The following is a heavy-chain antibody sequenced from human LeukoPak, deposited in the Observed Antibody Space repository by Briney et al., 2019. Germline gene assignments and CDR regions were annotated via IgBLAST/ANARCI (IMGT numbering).Heavy chain of an antibody. J-gene: IGHJ6*04. D-gene: IGHD2-2*01. CDR3: TRLQTIHCSSTSCYLYGMDV. CDR2: IRSKANSYAT. V-gene: IGHV3-73*01. Sequence: GGSLKLSCAASGFTFSGSAMHWVRQASGKGLEWVGRIRSKANSYATAYAASVEGRFTISRDDSKNTAYLQMNSLKTEDTAVYYCTRLQTIHCSSTSCYLYGMDVWGKGTTVTVSS. CDR1: GFTFSGSA.